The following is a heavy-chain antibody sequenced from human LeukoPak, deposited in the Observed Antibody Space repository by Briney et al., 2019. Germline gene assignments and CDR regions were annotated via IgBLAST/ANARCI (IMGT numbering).Heavy chain of an antibody. V-gene: IGHV3-21*04. CDR3: ARSSTLYGHFDY. CDR1: GFTFSSYS. Sequence: GGSLRLSCAASGFTFSSYSMNWVRQAPGKGLEWVSSISSSSSYIYYADSVKGRFTISRDNAKNSLYLQMNSLRAEDTAVYYCARSSTLYGHFDYWGQGSLVTVSS. J-gene: IGHJ4*02. CDR2: ISSSSSYI. D-gene: IGHD3-10*01.